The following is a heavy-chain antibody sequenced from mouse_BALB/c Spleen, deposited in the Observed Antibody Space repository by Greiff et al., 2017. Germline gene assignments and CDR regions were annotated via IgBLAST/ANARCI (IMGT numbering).Heavy chain of an antibody. V-gene: IGHV5-6-5*01. J-gene: IGHJ2*01. CDR3: ARGTMIDYYFDY. CDR1: GFTFSSYA. CDR2: ISSGGST. D-gene: IGHD2-4*01. Sequence: DVKLVESGGGLVKPGGSLKLSCAASGFTFSSYAMSWVRQTPEKRLEWVASISSGGSTYYPDSVKGRFTISRDNARNILYLQMSSLRSEDTAMYYCARGTMIDYYFDYWGQGTTLTVSS.